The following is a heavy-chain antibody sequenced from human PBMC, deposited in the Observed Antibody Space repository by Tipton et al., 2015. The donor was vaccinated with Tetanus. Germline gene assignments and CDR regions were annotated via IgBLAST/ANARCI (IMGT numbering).Heavy chain of an antibody. D-gene: IGHD3-22*01. V-gene: IGHV3-23*01. Sequence: SLRLSCAASGFTFSSYAMSWVRQAPGKGLEWVSAISGSGGGTYYADSVKGRFIISRDNSKNTLYLQMNSLRAEDTAVYYCAKDRYDSSGYYYLWDYWGQGTLVTVPS. CDR1: GFTFSSYA. J-gene: IGHJ4*02. CDR3: AKDRYDSSGYYYLWDY. CDR2: ISGSGGGT.